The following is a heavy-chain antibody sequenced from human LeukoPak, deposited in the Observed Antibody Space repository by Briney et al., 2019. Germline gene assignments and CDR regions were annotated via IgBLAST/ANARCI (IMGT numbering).Heavy chain of an antibody. CDR1: GFTFSGSA. CDR3: AKGRVVVTATGFDY. Sequence: GGSLKLSCAASGFTFSGSAMHWVRQAPGKGLEWVGRIKAKAHGGTIEYAAPVKGRFTISRDDSKNTLYLQMNSLRAEDTAVYYCAKGRVVVTATGFDYWGQGTLVTVSS. J-gene: IGHJ4*02. D-gene: IGHD2-21*02. V-gene: IGHV3-15*01. CDR2: IKAKAHGGTI.